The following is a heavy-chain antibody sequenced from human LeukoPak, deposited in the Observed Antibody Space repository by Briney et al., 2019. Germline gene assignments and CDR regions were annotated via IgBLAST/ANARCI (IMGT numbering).Heavy chain of an antibody. CDR3: ARILKGSGPEYYDYGMDV. J-gene: IGHJ6*02. CDR2: IYRGGST. Sequence: GGSLRLSCAAAVRTASSNYMSWVRQAPWKGLEWISVIYRGGSTYYADSVKGRFTLSRESFKNTLYLQMNSLRPEDTAVYYCARILKGSGPEYYDYGMDVWGQGTTVTVSS. CDR1: VRTASSNY. D-gene: IGHD3-10*01. V-gene: IGHV3-53*01.